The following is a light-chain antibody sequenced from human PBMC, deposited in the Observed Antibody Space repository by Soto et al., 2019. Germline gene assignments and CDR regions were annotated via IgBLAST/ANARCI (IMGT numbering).Light chain of an antibody. CDR3: QQYNNWPMWT. V-gene: IGKV3D-15*01. Sequence: IVLTQSPGTRSLSPGERVTLSCRASQSVSSYLAWYQQKPGQAPRLLIYDASNRATGIPARFSGSGSGTEFTLTISSLQSEDFAFYYGQQYNNWPMWTFGQGTKVDIK. J-gene: IGKJ1*01. CDR1: QSVSSY. CDR2: DAS.